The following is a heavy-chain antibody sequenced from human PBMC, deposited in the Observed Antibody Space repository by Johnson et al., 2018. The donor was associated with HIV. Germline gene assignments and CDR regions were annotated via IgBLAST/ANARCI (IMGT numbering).Heavy chain of an antibody. CDR1: GFTFSSYA. CDR2: ISYDGSNK. D-gene: IGHD1-26*01. Sequence: QEKLVESGGGVVQPGRSLRLSCAASGFTFSSYAMHWVRQAPGKGLEWVAVISYDGSNKYYADSVKGRFTISRDNSKNTLYLQMNSLRAEDTAVYYCARDSPRIVGVPDAFDIWGQVTMVTVSS. V-gene: IGHV3-30*04. CDR3: ARDSPRIVGVPDAFDI. J-gene: IGHJ3*02.